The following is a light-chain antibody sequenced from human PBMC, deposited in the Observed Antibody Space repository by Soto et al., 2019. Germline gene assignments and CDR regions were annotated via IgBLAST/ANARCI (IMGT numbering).Light chain of an antibody. J-gene: IGKJ2*01. CDR3: QQYGSSPPYT. Sequence: EIVLTQSTGTLSLSPGERATLSCRAIQSVSSSYLYWYQQKPGQAPRRLIYGASSRATGIPDRFSGSGSGTDFTLTISRLEPEDFAVYYCQQYGSSPPYTFGQGTKLEIK. CDR1: QSVSSSY. V-gene: IGKV3-20*01. CDR2: GAS.